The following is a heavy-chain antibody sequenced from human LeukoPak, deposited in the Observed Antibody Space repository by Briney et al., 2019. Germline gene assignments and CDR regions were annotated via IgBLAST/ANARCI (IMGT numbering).Heavy chain of an antibody. CDR2: IWYDGSNA. CDR3: ASAYGSGSYYSPSLDY. D-gene: IGHD3-10*01. V-gene: IGHV3-33*01. J-gene: IGHJ4*02. CDR1: GFTFSSYG. Sequence: GGSLRLSCAASGFTFSSYGMHWVRQAPGKGLEWVALIWYDGSNAYYSDSVKGRFTISRDNSKNTLYLQMNSLRAEDTAVYYCASAYGSGSYYSPSLDYWDQGTLVTVSS.